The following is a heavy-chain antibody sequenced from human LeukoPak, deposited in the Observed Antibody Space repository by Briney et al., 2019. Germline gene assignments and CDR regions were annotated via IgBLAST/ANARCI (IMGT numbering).Heavy chain of an antibody. V-gene: IGHV3-13*04. CDR1: GFTFSKYD. CDR2: ITTAGDT. D-gene: IGHD5-12*01. Sequence: GGSLRLSCAASGFTFSKYDMHWVRQATGKGLEWVSGITTAGDTYYPGSVKGRFTISRDNAKNSLYLQMNSLRAEDTAVYYCARGEGLVADYWGQGTLVTVSS. CDR3: ARGEGLVADY. J-gene: IGHJ4*02.